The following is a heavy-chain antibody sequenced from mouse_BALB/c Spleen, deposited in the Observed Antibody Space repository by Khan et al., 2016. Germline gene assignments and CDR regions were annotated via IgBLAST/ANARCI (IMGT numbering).Heavy chain of an antibody. D-gene: IGHD2-4*01. Sequence: EVELVESGGGLVKPGGSLKLSCAASGFTFSSYAMSWVRQTPEKRLEWVASISSGGSTYYPDSVKGRFTISRDNARNILYLQMSSLRSEDTAMYYWARGRGIYYDYDGFAYWGQGTLVTVSA. CDR2: ISSGGST. CDR1: GFTFSSYA. J-gene: IGHJ3*01. CDR3: ARGRGIYYDYDGFAY. V-gene: IGHV5-6-5*01.